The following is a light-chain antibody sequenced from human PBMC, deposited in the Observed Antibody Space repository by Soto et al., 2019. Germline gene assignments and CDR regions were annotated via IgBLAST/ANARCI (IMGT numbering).Light chain of an antibody. V-gene: IGLV1-44*01. CDR1: SSNIGSNT. J-gene: IGLJ3*02. CDR3: AAWDDSLNVWV. CDR2: SNN. Sequence: QSVLTQPRSASGTPGQRVTISCSGSSSNIGSNTVNWYQQLPGTAPKLLIYSNNQRPSGVPDRFSGSKSGTSASLAISGLQSEDEADYYCAAWDDSLNVWVFGGGTKLTV.